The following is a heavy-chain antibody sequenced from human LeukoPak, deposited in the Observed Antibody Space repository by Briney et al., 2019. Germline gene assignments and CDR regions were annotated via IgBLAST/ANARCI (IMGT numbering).Heavy chain of an antibody. Sequence: GASVEVSCKASGGTFSSYAISWVRQAPGQGLEWMGGIIPIFGTANYAQKFQGRVTITADKSTSTAYMELSSLRSEDTAVYYCARGAKMATPMEDYYYGMDVWGQGTTVTVSS. CDR2: IIPIFGTA. J-gene: IGHJ6*02. CDR1: GGTFSSYA. V-gene: IGHV1-69*06. D-gene: IGHD5-24*01. CDR3: ARGAKMATPMEDYYYGMDV.